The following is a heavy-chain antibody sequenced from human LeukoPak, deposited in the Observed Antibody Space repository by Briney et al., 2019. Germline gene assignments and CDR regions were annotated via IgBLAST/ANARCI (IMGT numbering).Heavy chain of an antibody. J-gene: IGHJ4*02. D-gene: IGHD1-26*01. CDR3: ARDLGNIPGARVPFDY. Sequence: WASVKVSCKASGYTFTGYYMHWVRQAPGQGLEWMGWINPNSGGTNYAQKFQGRVTMTRDTSISTAYMELSRLRSDDTAVYYCARDLGNIPGARVPFDYWGQGTLVTVSS. CDR2: INPNSGGT. CDR1: GYTFTGYY. V-gene: IGHV1-2*02.